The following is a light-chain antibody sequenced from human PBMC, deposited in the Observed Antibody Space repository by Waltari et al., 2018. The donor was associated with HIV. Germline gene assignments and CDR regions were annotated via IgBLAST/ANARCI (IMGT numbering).Light chain of an antibody. CDR3: RSYAGRKNLV. CDR1: SGDIGDYNF. V-gene: IGLV2-8*01. Sequence: QSALTQPPSASGSPGQSVTISCTGTSGDIGDYNFVSWFPQYPDKAPKLIIYEGNKRPSGVPDRFSGTKSGNTASLTVSGLQADDGAEYYCRSYAGRKNLVFGGGTRLTVL. J-gene: IGLJ3*02. CDR2: EGN.